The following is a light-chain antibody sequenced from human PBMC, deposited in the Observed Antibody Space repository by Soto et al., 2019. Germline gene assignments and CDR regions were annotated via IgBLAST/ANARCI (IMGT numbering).Light chain of an antibody. Sequence: IVLTQSPGTLSLSPGERATLSCRASQSVNSGYLAWYQQKPGQAPRLLIYATSIRTTDFTDRFSGSGSGTDFTLTIRGVETEDSAVYYCHCQQFDSSRIYSFGQGTKLEIK. CDR1: QSVNSGY. V-gene: IGKV3-20*01. CDR3: QQFDSSRIYS. J-gene: IGKJ2*01. CDR2: ATS.